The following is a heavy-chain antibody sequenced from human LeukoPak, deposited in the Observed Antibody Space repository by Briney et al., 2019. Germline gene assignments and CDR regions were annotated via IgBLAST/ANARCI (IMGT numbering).Heavy chain of an antibody. CDR3: VKDKNYYGSGNAHFDF. D-gene: IGHD3-10*01. CDR2: ISWNSGPM. J-gene: IGHJ4*02. CDR1: GFHFGDSD. Sequence: GGSLRLSCAASGFHFGDSDMHWIRQAPGKGLEWVSSISWNSGPMGYGDSVKGRFTVSRDNAKSSLYLQMNSLRTEDTAFYYCVKDKNYYGSGNAHFDFWGQGTLVTVSS. V-gene: IGHV3-9*01.